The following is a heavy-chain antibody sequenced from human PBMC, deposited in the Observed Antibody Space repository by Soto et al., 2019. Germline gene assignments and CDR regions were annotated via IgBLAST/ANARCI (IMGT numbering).Heavy chain of an antibody. D-gene: IGHD2-15*01. V-gene: IGHV3-23*01. CDR3: ALRYCSRSSCPPLNSYFYMDV. CDR2: IGGSGGTT. J-gene: IGHJ6*03. CDR1: GFTFSNYA. Sequence: GGSLRLSCAAPGFTFSNYAMTWVRQAPGKGLEWVSGIGGSGGTTFYAGFVKGRFPISRDNSKNTLYLQMNSLRVEDTAVYYCALRYCSRSSCPPLNSYFYMDVWGKGTTVTVSS.